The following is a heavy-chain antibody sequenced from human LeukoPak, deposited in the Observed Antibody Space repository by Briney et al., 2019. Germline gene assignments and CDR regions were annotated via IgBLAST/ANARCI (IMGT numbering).Heavy chain of an antibody. V-gene: IGHV4-31*03. CDR2: IYYSGST. D-gene: IGHD6-13*01. CDR3: ARYSSTWPYWYFDL. CDR1: GGSISSGGYY. J-gene: IGHJ2*01. Sequence: TLSLTCTVSGGSISSGGYYWSWIRQHPGKGLEWIGYIYYSGSTYYNPSLKSRVTISVDTSKNQFSLELTSVTAADTAVYYCARYSSTWPYWYFDLWGRGTLVTVSS.